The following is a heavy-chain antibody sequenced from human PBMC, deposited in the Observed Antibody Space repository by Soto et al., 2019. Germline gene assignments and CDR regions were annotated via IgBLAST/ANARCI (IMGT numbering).Heavy chain of an antibody. Sequence: QVQLVESGGGVVQPGRSLRLSCAASGFIFSTYGMHWVRQAPGKGLEWLSVISYGGDNKYYADSVRGRFAISRDNLKNTVDLQMNSLNPEDTAVYHCAKARHSTSWYGLEADFWGQGTLVTVSS. CDR1: GFIFSTYG. J-gene: IGHJ4*02. CDR2: ISYGGDNK. D-gene: IGHD6-13*01. CDR3: AKARHSTSWYGLEADF. V-gene: IGHV3-30*18.